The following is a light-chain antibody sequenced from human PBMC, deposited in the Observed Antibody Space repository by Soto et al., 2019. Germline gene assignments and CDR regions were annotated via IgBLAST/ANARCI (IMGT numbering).Light chain of an antibody. CDR1: SSNIGAGYD. CDR2: GNS. V-gene: IGLV1-40*01. Sequence: QSVLTQPPSVSGAPGQRVTISCTGSSSNIGAGYDVHWYQQLPGTVPKLLIYGNSNRPSGVPDRFSGSKSGTSASLAITGLQAEDEADDYRQSYDSSRDYVFGTGTKGAVL. CDR3: QSYDSSRDYV. J-gene: IGLJ1*01.